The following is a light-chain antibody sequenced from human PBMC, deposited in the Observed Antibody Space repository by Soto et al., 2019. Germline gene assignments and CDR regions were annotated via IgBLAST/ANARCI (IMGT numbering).Light chain of an antibody. CDR2: SND. Sequence: QLVLTQPPSASGTPGQRVIISCSGSSSNIGSNTVNWYQQLPGTAPKLLIYSNDQRPSGVPDRFSASKSGTAASLAISGLQSEVEADYYCATWDDNLNGVLFGGGTKLTVL. CDR3: ATWDDNLNGVL. J-gene: IGLJ3*02. CDR1: SSNIGSNT. V-gene: IGLV1-44*01.